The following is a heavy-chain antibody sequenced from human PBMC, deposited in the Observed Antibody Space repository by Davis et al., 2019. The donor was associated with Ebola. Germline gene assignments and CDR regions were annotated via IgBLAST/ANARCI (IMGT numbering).Heavy chain of an antibody. CDR3: ARPKYYYYGMDV. V-gene: IGHV4-39*01. CDR1: GGSISSGGYY. J-gene: IGHJ6*02. CDR2: IYYSGST. Sequence: GSLRLSCTVSGGSISSGGYYWSWIRQPPGKGLEWIGSIYYSGSTYYNPSLKSRVTISVDTSKNQFSLKLSSVTAADTAVYYCARPKYYYYGMDVWGQGTTVTVSS.